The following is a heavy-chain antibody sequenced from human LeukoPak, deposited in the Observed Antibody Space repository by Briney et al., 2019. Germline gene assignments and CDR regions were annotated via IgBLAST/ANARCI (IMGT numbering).Heavy chain of an antibody. CDR2: IYYSGST. V-gene: IGHV4-31*03. Sequence: SQTLSLTCTVSGGSISSGGYYWSWIRQHPGKGLEWIGYIYYSGSTYYNPSLKSRVTISVDTSKNQFSLKLSSVTAADTAVYYCARAFGWRTDYYDSSGYYFDYWGQGTLVTVSS. J-gene: IGHJ4*02. D-gene: IGHD3-22*01. CDR1: GGSISSGGYY. CDR3: ARAFGWRTDYYDSSGYYFDY.